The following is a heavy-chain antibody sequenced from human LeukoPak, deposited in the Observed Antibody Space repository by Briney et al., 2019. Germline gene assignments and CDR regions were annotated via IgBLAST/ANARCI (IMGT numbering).Heavy chain of an antibody. V-gene: IGHV4-61*01. J-gene: IGHJ4*02. D-gene: IGHD3-10*01. Sequence: NPSETLSLTCTVSGVSVSGDIYYWTWIRQPPGKGLEWVGYVYYTGSTNYKPSLKSRVTISIDMSQKQFSLKLSSVTPSDTAVYYCASAYMGRGSPYYFDYWGQGTLFTVSS. CDR2: VYYTGST. CDR3: ASAYMGRGSPYYFDY. CDR1: GVSVSGDIYY.